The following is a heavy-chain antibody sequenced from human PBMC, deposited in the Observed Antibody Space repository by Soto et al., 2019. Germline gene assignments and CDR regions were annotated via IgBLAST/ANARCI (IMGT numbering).Heavy chain of an antibody. Sequence: SETLSLTCTFSGGSITGYYWTWIRQPPGKGLEWIGHGYYSGSTSSNPSLKSRVTISVDTSKNQFSLKLSSVTAADTAVYYCARLFSVAGIDYWGQGTLVTVSS. D-gene: IGHD6-19*01. CDR3: ARLFSVAGIDY. J-gene: IGHJ4*02. CDR1: GGSITGYY. V-gene: IGHV4-59*01. CDR2: GYYSGST.